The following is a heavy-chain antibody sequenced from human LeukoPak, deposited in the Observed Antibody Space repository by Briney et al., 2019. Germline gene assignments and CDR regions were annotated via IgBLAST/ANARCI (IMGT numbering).Heavy chain of an antibody. V-gene: IGHV3-30*03. CDR2: ISYDGSNK. J-gene: IGHJ4*02. CDR1: GFTFSADI. Sequence: GGSLRFSCAASGFTFSADIMNWVRQAPGKGLEWVAVISYDGSNKYYADSVKGRFTISRDNSKNTLYLQMNSLRAEDTAVYYCARDIGPLDYWGQGTLVTVSS. CDR3: ARDIGPLDY.